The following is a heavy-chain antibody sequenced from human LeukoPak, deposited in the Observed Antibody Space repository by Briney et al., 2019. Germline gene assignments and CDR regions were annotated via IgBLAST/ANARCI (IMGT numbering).Heavy chain of an antibody. CDR3: ARVVGNYVWGSYRPEGCFDS. D-gene: IGHD3-16*02. Sequence: SVKVSCKASGFTFTSSAMQWVRQARGQRLEWIGWIVVGSGNTNYAQKFQERVTITRDMSTSTAYMELSSLRSEDTAVYYCARVVGNYVWGSYRPEGCFDSWGQGTLVTVSS. V-gene: IGHV1-58*02. CDR2: IVVGSGNT. CDR1: GFTFTSSA. J-gene: IGHJ4*02.